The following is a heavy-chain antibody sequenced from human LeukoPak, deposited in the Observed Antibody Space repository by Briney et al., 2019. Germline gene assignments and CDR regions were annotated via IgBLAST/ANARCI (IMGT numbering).Heavy chain of an antibody. D-gene: IGHD1-26*01. CDR1: GGSIGSYY. Sequence: SETLFLTCTVSGGSIGSYYWSWIRQPAGKGLEWIGRSYTTGSTNYNPSLKSRVTMSLDASKNQLSLNLSSVTAADTAVYYCARSGGSGFQLDSWGQGTLVTVSS. V-gene: IGHV4-4*07. CDR2: SYTTGST. CDR3: ARSGGSGFQLDS. J-gene: IGHJ4*02.